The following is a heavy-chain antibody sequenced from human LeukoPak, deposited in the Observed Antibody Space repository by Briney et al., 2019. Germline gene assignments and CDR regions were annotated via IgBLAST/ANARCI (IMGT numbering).Heavy chain of an antibody. CDR1: GYTFTSYY. Sequence: ASVKVSCKASGYTFTSYYMHWVRRAPGQGLEWMGIINPSGGSTSYAQKFQGRVTMTRDTSTSTAYMELRSLRSDDTAVYYCARDNNGDYLFGDYWGQGTLVTVPS. V-gene: IGHV1-46*01. CDR3: ARDNNGDYLFGDY. CDR2: INPSGGST. J-gene: IGHJ4*02. D-gene: IGHD4-17*01.